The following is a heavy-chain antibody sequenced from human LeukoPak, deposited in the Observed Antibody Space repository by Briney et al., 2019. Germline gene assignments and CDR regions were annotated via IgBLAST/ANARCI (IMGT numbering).Heavy chain of an antibody. CDR2: IIGRGGGI. CDR1: GFTFSSSA. CDR3: ARDYGDYPYYYYGMDV. J-gene: IGHJ6*02. V-gene: IGHV3-23*01. D-gene: IGHD4-17*01. Sequence: GGSLRLSCVISGFTFSSSAMSWVRQAPGKGLQWVSSIIGRGGGIYYAESVKGRFIISRDNSKNTLYLQMNSLRAEDTAVYYCARDYGDYPYYYYGMDVWGQGTTVTVSS.